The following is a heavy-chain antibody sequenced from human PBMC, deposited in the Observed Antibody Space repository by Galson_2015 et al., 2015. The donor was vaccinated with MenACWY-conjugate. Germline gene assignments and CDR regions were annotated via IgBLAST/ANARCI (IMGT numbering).Heavy chain of an antibody. CDR3: SRGSDWCSYFRA. CDR1: GFSVTDNC. Sequence: SLRLSCGVSGFSVTDNCLRWVRQAPGKGRERIAMDDRVGATIYADSVRGRFTVCRDNFKDKVILKMNSLRAEDTAVDRCSRGSDWCSYFRAWGQGAHVTVSS. D-gene: IGHD2-8*01. CDR2: DDRVGAT. J-gene: IGHJ5*02. V-gene: IGHV3-53*01.